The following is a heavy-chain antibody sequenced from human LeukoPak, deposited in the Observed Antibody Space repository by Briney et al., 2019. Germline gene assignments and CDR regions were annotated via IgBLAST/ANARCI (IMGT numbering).Heavy chain of an antibody. D-gene: IGHD2-21*02. J-gene: IGHJ4*02. CDR2: ISGSGGST. V-gene: IGHV3-23*01. CDR1: GFTFSSYA. CDR3: AKDHDVVVVTATDY. Sequence: TGGSLRLSCAASGFTFSSYAMSWVRQAPGKGLEWVSAISGSGGSTYYADSVKGRFTISRDNSKNTLYLQMNSLRAEDTAVYYCAKDHDVVVVTATDYWGQGTLVTVSS.